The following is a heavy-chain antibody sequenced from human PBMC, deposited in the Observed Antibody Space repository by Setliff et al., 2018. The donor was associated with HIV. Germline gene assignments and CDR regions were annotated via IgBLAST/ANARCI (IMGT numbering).Heavy chain of an antibody. Sequence: PSETLSLTCIVSGGSISPTNCCWGWIRQTPAQGLEWLGTVCYSGGTYYNPSLRGRVTISVDTSKNQFSLKLNSVTAADTAVYYCARLGAENFGDYDWVDYWGQGTLVTVSS. J-gene: IGHJ4*02. D-gene: IGHD5-12*01. V-gene: IGHV4-39*07. CDR1: GGSISPTNCC. CDR2: VCYSGGT. CDR3: ARLGAENFGDYDWVDY.